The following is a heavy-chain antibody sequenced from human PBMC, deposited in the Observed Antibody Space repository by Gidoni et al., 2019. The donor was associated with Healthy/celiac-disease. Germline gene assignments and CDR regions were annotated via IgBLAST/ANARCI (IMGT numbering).Heavy chain of an antibody. J-gene: IGHJ4*02. CDR2: ISSNGGST. CDR1: GFTFSRSA. V-gene: IGHV3-64D*06. D-gene: IGHD4-17*01. CDR3: VKDHHIDTPYYGGVGGVDY. Sequence: EVQLVESGGGLVQPGGSLIRSCSASGFTFSRSALHWVRQAPGKGMEYVSAISSNGGSTYYADYVKGRVTISRDNSKNTLYLQMSSLRAEETAVYYCVKDHHIDTPYYGGVGGVDYWGQGTLVTVSS.